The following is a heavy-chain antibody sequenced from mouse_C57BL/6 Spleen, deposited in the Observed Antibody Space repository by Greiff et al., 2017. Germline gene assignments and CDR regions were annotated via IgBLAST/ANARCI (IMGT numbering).Heavy chain of an antibody. D-gene: IGHD1-1*01. CDR3: ASHPYCYGRYWYFDV. CDR2: IRNKANGYTT. V-gene: IGHV7-3*01. J-gene: IGHJ1*03. Sequence: EVKLMESGGGLVQPGGSLSLSCAASGFTFTDYYMSWVRQPPGQALEWLGFIRNKANGYTTEYSAPVKGRFTISSDNSQSILYLQMNALRAEDSATYYCASHPYCYGRYWYFDVWGTGTAVTVSS. CDR1: GFTFTDYY.